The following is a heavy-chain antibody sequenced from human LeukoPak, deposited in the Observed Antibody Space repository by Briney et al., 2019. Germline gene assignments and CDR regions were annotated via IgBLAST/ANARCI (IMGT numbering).Heavy chain of an antibody. CDR3: ARDGGYSGYDRRNY. J-gene: IGHJ4*02. Sequence: SETLSLTCSIFGGSFSDYYWTWIRHSPGKGLEWIGEINRTGITNYNPSLKSRLSISVETPKNKFSLKLSSVTAADTAVYYCARDGGYSGYDRRNYWGQGTLVTVSS. CDR1: GGSFSDYY. D-gene: IGHD5-12*01. CDR2: INRTGIT. V-gene: IGHV4-34*01.